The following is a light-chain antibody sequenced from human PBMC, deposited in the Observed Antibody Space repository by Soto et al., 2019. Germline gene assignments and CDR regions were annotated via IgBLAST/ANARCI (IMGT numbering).Light chain of an antibody. V-gene: IGKV3-11*01. J-gene: IGKJ1*01. CDR1: HSVDIY. Sequence: EVVLTQSPDTLSLSPGDKATLSCRTSHSVDIYVAWYQQKPGQAPRLLIYDASNRVTGIPTRFSGSGSGTDFTLTISSLEPEDFAVYYCQQYNNWPRTFGQGTKVEIK. CDR3: QQYNNWPRT. CDR2: DAS.